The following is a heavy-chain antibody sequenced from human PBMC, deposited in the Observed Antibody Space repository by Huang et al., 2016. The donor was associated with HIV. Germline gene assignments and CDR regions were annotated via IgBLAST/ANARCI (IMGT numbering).Heavy chain of an antibody. V-gene: IGHV4-61*09. CDR3: ARGRVTSSGVVQSYDY. J-gene: IGHJ4*02. CDR2: IYTTGRT. Sequence: VQLQESGPGLVKPSQTLSLSCNVSGASIASGSYFWNWIRQPAGGGLEWSGHIYTTGRTDYHPSLKRRVAVSSDTSKNQFSLSLRSVTAADTAVYFCARGRVTSSGVVQSYDYWGQGSLVTVSS. CDR1: GASIASGSYF. D-gene: IGHD3-3*01.